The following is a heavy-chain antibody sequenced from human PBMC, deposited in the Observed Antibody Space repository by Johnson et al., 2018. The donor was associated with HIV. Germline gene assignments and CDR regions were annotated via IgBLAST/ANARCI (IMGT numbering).Heavy chain of an antibody. Sequence: VLLVESGGGLVQPGGSLRLSCAAPGFTFSSYDMHWVRQATGKGLEWVSAIGTAGDTYYTDSVKGRFTISRDNSKNTLYLQMNRLRAEDTAVYYCARMTTTVSHHDGFDIWGQGTMVTVSS. J-gene: IGHJ3*02. CDR3: ARMTTTVSHHDGFDI. D-gene: IGHD4-17*01. V-gene: IGHV3-13*01. CDR2: IGTAGDT. CDR1: GFTFSSYD.